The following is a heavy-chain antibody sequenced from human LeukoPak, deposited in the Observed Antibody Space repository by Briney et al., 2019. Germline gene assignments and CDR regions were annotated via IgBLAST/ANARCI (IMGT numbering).Heavy chain of an antibody. D-gene: IGHD1-14*01. V-gene: IGHV1-18*01. CDR1: GYNFINYG. J-gene: IGHJ4*02. CDR2: ISTYNGNS. CDR3: ARVARTAVGIRYYFDE. Sequence: ASVKVSCKASGYNFINYGIIWVRQAPGQGLDWMGWISTYNGNSIYAQRFQGRVTMTTDTSTSTGYMDLRSLTSDDTAVYYCARVARTAVGIRYYFDEWGQGTLVSVSS.